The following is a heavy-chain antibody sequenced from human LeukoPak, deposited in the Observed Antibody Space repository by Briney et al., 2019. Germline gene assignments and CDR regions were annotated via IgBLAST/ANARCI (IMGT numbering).Heavy chain of an antibody. CDR2: INPSGGST. J-gene: IGHJ5*02. CDR3: ARGGSCNSASGGDCSHLLIA. V-gene: IGHV1-46*01. CDR1: GYTFTSYA. D-gene: IGHD2-21*02. Sequence: ASVKVSCKASGYTFTSYAMHWVRQAPGQGLEWMGIINPSGGSTSYAQKFQGRVTMTRDTSTSTVYMELSSLRSEDTAVYYCARGGSCNSASGGDCSHLLIAWGQGTLVTVSS.